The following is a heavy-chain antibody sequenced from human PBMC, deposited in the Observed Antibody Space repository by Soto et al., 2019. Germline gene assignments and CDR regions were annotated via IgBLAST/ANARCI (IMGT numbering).Heavy chain of an antibody. J-gene: IGHJ4*02. D-gene: IGHD3-16*02. CDR2: IMFDGTEK. V-gene: IGHV3-7*01. CDR1: EFTFSNFW. CDR3: ARKVILDY. Sequence: TGGSLRLSCVASEFTFSNFWMSWVRQAPGKGLEWVANIMFDGTEKNYVDSVKGRFTISRDNAKNSLYLQMNSLTAEDTAIYYYARKVILDYWGQGTLVTVSS.